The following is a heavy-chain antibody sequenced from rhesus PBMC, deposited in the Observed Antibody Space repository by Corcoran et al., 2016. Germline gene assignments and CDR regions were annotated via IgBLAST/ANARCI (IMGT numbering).Heavy chain of an antibody. D-gene: IGHD5-24*01. Sequence: QVQLQESGPGLAKPSETLSLTCSVSGGSSSSGYYDWSWILQPPGKGLEWIGYITWSGSSSYHPSLKSRVTISRDTSKNQFSLKLSSVTAAGTAVYYCARDTAGTDYWGQGVLVTVSS. CDR1: GGSSSSGYYD. CDR3: ARDTAGTDY. CDR2: ITWSGSS. V-gene: IGHV4-122*02. J-gene: IGHJ4*01.